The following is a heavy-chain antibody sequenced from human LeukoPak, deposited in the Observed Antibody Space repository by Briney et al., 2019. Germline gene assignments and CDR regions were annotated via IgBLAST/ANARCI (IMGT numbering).Heavy chain of an antibody. CDR2: IIPTFGTA. V-gene: IGHV1-69*05. D-gene: IGHD1-20*01. CDR3: AREEIGITGNYFYY. CDR1: GGTFSSYA. Sequence: SVKVSCKASGGTFSSYAISWVRQAPGQGLEWMGGIIPTFGTANYAQKFQGRVTITTDESTSTAYMELSSLRSEDTAVYYCAREEIGITGNYFYYWGQGTLVTVSS. J-gene: IGHJ4*02.